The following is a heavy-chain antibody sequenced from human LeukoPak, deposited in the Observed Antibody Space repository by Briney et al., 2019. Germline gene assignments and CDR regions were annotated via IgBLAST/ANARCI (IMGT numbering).Heavy chain of an antibody. CDR3: ARDLIAARPGWFDP. D-gene: IGHD6-6*01. Sequence: GASVKVSCKASGYTFPGYYMHWVRQAPGQGLEWMGWINPNSGATNYAQNLQGRVTLTTDTSASTAYMELRSLRSDDTAVYYCARDLIAARPGWFDPWGQGTLVIVSS. J-gene: IGHJ5*02. CDR2: INPNSGAT. CDR1: GYTFPGYY. V-gene: IGHV1-2*02.